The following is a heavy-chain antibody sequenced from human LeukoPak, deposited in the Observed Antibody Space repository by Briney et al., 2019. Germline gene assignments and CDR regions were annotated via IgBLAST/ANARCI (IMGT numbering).Heavy chain of an antibody. CDR2: IYYSGST. V-gene: IGHV4-59*12. CDR3: ARDRGGSYGDYDGAFDC. D-gene: IGHD4-17*01. CDR1: GGSISSYY. J-gene: IGHJ4*02. Sequence: PSETLSLTCTVSGGSISSYYWSWIRQPPGKGLEWIGYIYYSGSTNYNPSLKSRVTISVDTSKNQFSLRLSSVTAADTAVYYCARDRGGSYGDYDGAFDCWGQGTLVTVSS.